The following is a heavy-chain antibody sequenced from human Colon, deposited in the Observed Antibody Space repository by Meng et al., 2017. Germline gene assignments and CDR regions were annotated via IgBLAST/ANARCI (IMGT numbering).Heavy chain of an antibody. Sequence: ASVKVSCKASGYTFNNYDISWVRQAPGQGLEWVGWISGYTGNTNYAHDLRGRVTLTRDTSTSTAYMELGSLRSDDTDVYYCARGSGSSSRGYDYWGQGKLVTVSS. CDR3: ARGSGSSSRGYDY. D-gene: IGHD1-14*01. V-gene: IGHV1-18*01. CDR1: GYTFNNYD. CDR2: ISGYTGNT. J-gene: IGHJ4*02.